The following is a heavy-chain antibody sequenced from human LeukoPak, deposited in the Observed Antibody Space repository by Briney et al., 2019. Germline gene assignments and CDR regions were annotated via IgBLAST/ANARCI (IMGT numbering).Heavy chain of an antibody. D-gene: IGHD3-10*01. CDR1: GYTFTSYA. CDR2: INAGNGNT. J-gene: IGHJ6*02. V-gene: IGHV1-3*01. CDR3: ASSRSKRITTNRGVREYYYGMDV. Sequence: GASVKVSCKASGYTFTSYAMHWVRQAPGQRLEWMGWINAGNGNTKYSQKFQGRVIITRDSSANTAYMELSSLTSEDSAVYYCASSRSKRITTNRGVREYYYGMDVWGQGTTVTVSS.